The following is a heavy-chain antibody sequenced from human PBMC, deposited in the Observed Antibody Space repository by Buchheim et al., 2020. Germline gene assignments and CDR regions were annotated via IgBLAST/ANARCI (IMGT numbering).Heavy chain of an antibody. V-gene: IGHV5-10-1*03. J-gene: IGHJ6*02. CDR1: GYSFTSYW. Sequence: EVQLVQSGAEVKKPGESLRISGKGPGYSFTSYWSSWVRQMPGKGLEWMGRIDPSDSYTNYSPSFQGHVTISADKSISTAYLQWSSLKASDTAMYYCARQPIAAAGTGDYYYYGMDVWGQGTT. CDR3: ARQPIAAAGTGDYYYYGMDV. CDR2: IDPSDSYT. D-gene: IGHD6-13*01.